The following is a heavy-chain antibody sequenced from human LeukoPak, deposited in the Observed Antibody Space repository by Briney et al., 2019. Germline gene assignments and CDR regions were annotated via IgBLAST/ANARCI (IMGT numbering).Heavy chain of an antibody. CDR2: ISSSGSTI. V-gene: IGHV3-48*03. CDR3: AELGITMIGGV. CDR1: EFPFNRYW. D-gene: IGHD3-10*02. J-gene: IGHJ6*04. Sequence: PGGSLRLSCTASEFPFNRYWMNWVRQAPGKGLEWVSYISSSGSTIYYADSVKGRFTISRDNAKNSLYLQMNSLRAEDTAVYYCAELGITMIGGVWGKGTTVTISS.